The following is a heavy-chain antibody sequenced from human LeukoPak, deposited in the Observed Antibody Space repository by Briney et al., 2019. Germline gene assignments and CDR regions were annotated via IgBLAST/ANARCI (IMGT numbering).Heavy chain of an antibody. J-gene: IGHJ5*02. D-gene: IGHD2-2*01. CDR2: INHSGST. CDR3: ARRKRSGCSSTSCLLNWFDP. V-gene: IGHV4-34*01. Sequence: KTSETLSLTCAVYGGSFSGYYWSWIRQPPGEGLEWIGEINHSGSTNYNPSLKSRATISVDTSKNQSSLKLSSVTAADTAVYYCARRKRSGCSSTSCLLNWFDPWGQGTLVTVSS. CDR1: GGSFSGYY.